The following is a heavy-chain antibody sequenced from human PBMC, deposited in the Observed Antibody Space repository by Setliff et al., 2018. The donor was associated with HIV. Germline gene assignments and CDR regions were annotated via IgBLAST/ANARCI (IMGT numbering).Heavy chain of an antibody. CDR1: GGSISSSSYY. V-gene: IGHV4-39*07. D-gene: IGHD3-10*01. CDR3: ASPKERYYYGSGTNVREYYGMDV. J-gene: IGHJ6*02. CDR2: IYYSGTT. Sequence: SETLSLTCTVSGGSISSSSYYWGWIRQPPGKALGWIGSIYYSGTTYYNPSLKSRITIPVDTSKNQFSLKVNSVTAADTAVYYCASPKERYYYGSGTNVREYYGMDVWGQGTTVTVSS.